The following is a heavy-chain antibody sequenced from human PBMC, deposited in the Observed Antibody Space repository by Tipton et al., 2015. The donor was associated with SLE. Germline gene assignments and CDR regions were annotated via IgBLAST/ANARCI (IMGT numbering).Heavy chain of an antibody. V-gene: IGHV1-8*01. Sequence: QSGPEVKKPGASVKVSCKASGYTFTSYDINWVRQDTGQGLEWMGRMTPNSGNTGYAQKFQGRVTMTRKTSISAAYMELSSLRSEGTAVYYCARTRAAFDIWAQGPMVTVSS. CDR2: MTPNSGNT. CDR3: ARTRAAFDI. J-gene: IGHJ3*02. CDR1: GYTFTSYD.